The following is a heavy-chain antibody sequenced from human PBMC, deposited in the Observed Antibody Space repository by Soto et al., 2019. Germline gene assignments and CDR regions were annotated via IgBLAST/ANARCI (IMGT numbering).Heavy chain of an antibody. CDR2: IIPIFGST. CDR1: GGTFSSYA. Sequence: QVQLVQSGAEVKKPGSSVKVSCKASGGTFSSYAISWVRQAPGQGLEWMGGIIPIFGSTNYAQKFQGRVTFTADESASTAYMELSSLRSEDTAVYYCARGGLRFLDCAMDVWGQGTTVTVSS. J-gene: IGHJ6*02. D-gene: IGHD3-3*01. V-gene: IGHV1-69*12. CDR3: ARGGLRFLDCAMDV.